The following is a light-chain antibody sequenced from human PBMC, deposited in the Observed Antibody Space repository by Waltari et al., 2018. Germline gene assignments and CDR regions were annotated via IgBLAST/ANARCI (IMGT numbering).Light chain of an antibody. Sequence: QSALTQSASVSGPPGQSITISCTGTSRDVGAYNLVSWYQQLPGRAPKLILSGVTKRPSGISDRFSGSKSGNTASLTISGLQSEDEADYYCSSYTQSRTRVFGGGTKLTVL. CDR2: GVT. V-gene: IGLV2-23*02. CDR1: SRDVGAYNL. CDR3: SSYTQSRTRV. J-gene: IGLJ3*02.